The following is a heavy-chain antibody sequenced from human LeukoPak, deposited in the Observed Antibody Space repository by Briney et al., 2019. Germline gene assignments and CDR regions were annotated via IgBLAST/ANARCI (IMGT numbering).Heavy chain of an antibody. CDR1: GVSISSYY. D-gene: IGHD3-10*01. CDR2: IHTSGST. J-gene: IGHJ4*02. Sequence: SETLSLTCTVSGVSISSYYWSWIRQPAGKGLEWIGRIHTSGSTNYNPSLKSRVTMSVDTSKNQFSLKLSSVTAADTAVYYCARDRGHYGSGSYVGFDYWGQGTLVTVSS. CDR3: ARDRGHYGSGSYVGFDY. V-gene: IGHV4-4*07.